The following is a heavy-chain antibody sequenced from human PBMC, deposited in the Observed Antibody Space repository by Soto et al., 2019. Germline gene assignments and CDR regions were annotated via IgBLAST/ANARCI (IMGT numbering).Heavy chain of an antibody. D-gene: IGHD6-19*01. CDR2: INHSGST. CDR3: AKGNGWYYY. J-gene: IGHJ4*01. V-gene: IGHV4-34*01. Sequence: SETLSLTCAVYGGSFSGYYWTWIRQPPGTGLEWIGEINHSGSTNYNPSLKSRVTIAVDTSKNQFSLKLTSVTAADTAVYYCAKGNGWYYYWGQGTLVTVSS. CDR1: GGSFSGYY.